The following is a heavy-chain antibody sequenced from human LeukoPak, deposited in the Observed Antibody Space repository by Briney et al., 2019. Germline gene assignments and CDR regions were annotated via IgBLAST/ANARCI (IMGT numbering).Heavy chain of an antibody. CDR1: GGSISSYY. CDR3: ARDAYDSSGYYYGY. J-gene: IGHJ4*02. CDR2: IYYSGST. D-gene: IGHD3-22*01. V-gene: IGHV4-59*01. Sequence: SETLSLTCTVTGGSISSYYWSWIRQPPGKGLEWIGYIYYSGSTNYNPSLKSRVTISVDTSKNQFSLKLSSVTAADTAVYYCARDAYDSSGYYYGYWGQETLVTVSS.